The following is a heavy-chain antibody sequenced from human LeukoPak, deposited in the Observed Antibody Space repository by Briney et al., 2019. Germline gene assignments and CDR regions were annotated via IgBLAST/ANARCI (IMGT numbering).Heavy chain of an antibody. Sequence: GGSLRLSCAASGFTFNTYAMSWVRQAPGKGLEWVSGINYSGGGTYYADSVKGRFIISRDNSKSTLYLQMNSLRVEDTAVYYCAKGPANWGQGTLVTVSS. D-gene: IGHD2-2*01. V-gene: IGHV3-23*01. CDR2: INYSGGGT. J-gene: IGHJ4*02. CDR1: GFTFNTYA. CDR3: AKGPAN.